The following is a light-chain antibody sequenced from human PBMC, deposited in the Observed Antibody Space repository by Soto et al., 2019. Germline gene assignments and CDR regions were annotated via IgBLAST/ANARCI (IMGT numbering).Light chain of an antibody. Sequence: QSVLTQPASVSGSPGQSITISCTGTSSDVGSYNLVSWYQQHPGKAPKLMIYEGSKRPSGVSNRSSGSKSGNTASLTISGLQAEDEADYYCCSYAGSNYVFGTGTKVTV. CDR2: EGS. V-gene: IGLV2-23*01. CDR3: CSYAGSNYV. CDR1: SSDVGSYNL. J-gene: IGLJ1*01.